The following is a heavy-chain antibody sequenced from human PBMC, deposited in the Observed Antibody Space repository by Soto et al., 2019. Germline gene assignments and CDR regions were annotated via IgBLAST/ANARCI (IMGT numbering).Heavy chain of an antibody. CDR3: ARHGGIDSSGYYNYYYYGMDV. D-gene: IGHD3-22*01. J-gene: IGHJ6*02. Sequence: PGESLKISCKGSGYSFTSYWISWVRQMPGKGLEWMGRIDPSDSYTNYSPSFQGHVTISADKSISTAYLQWSSLKASDTAMYYCARHGGIDSSGYYNYYYYGMDVWGQGTTVPVSS. V-gene: IGHV5-10-1*01. CDR1: GYSFTSYW. CDR2: IDPSDSYT.